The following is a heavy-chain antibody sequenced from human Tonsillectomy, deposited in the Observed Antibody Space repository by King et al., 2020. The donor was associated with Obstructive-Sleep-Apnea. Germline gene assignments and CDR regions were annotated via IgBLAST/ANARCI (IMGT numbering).Heavy chain of an antibody. Sequence: VQLVESGGGVVQPGRSLRLSCAASGFTFSSYALHWVRQAPGKGLEWVAVLSYDGTEKYFADSVKGRFTISRDNSKNTMYLQMNSLGMEDTAIYFCARAGGVRWEYCDYWGQGSLVTVSS. CDR3: ARAGGVRWEYCDY. D-gene: IGHD3-16*01. CDR1: GFTFSSYA. J-gene: IGHJ4*02. V-gene: IGHV3-30-3*01. CDR2: LSYDGTEK.